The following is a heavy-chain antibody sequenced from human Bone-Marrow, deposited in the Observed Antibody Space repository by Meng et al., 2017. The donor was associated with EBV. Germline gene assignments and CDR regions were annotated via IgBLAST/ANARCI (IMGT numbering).Heavy chain of an antibody. CDR2: ISAYNAHT. CDR3: ARDADYGSGSYGVLIDY. D-gene: IGHD3-10*01. Sequence: QVRLWQHEPEVKRPGAQVRVSCKASGYPFTSYGTSWVRQAPGQGLEWMGWISAYNAHTNYAQKLQGRVTMTTDTPTRTTYMELRSLRSDDTAVYYCARDADYGSGSYGVLIDYWGQGTLVTVSS. V-gene: IGHV1-18*01. J-gene: IGHJ4*02. CDR1: GYPFTSYG.